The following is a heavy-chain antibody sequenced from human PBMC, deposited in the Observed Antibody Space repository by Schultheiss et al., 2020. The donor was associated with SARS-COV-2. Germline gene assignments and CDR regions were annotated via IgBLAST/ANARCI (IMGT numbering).Heavy chain of an antibody. J-gene: IGHJ6*02. CDR1: GFTFSSYW. V-gene: IGHV3-30*01. D-gene: IGHD6-25*01. CDR3: ARDRAAGQGYYYGMDV. Sequence: GGSLRLSCAASGFTFSSYWMSWVRQAPGKGLEWVAVISYDGSNKYYADSVKGRFTISRDNSKNTLYLQMNSLRAEDTAVYYCARDRAAGQGYYYGMDVWGQGTTVTVSS. CDR2: ISYDGSNK.